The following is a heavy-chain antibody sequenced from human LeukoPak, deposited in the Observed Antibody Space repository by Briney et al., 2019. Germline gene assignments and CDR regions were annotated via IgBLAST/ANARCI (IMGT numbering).Heavy chain of an antibody. Sequence: GGSLRLSCAASGFTFSSYGMSWVRQAPGKGLEWVSASSGGSTYYADSVKGRFAISRDNSKNTLYLQMNSLRAEGLAISYCAKASRDIPAAGPSGYYFDYWGQGTLVTVSS. D-gene: IGHD6-13*01. J-gene: IGHJ4*02. CDR3: AKASRDIPAAGPSGYYFDY. CDR1: GFTFSSYG. V-gene: IGHV3-23*01. CDR2: SSGGST.